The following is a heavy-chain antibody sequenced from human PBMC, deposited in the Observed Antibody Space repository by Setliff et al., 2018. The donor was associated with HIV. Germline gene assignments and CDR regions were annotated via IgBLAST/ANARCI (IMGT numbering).Heavy chain of an antibody. CDR2: INYSGGT. Sequence: SETLSLTCAVYGGSFSAYYWSWTRQPPGKGLEWIGEINYSGGTNYIPSLKSRVTISVDTSKNQFSLKLSSVSAADTAVYYCARGRGWYGYWGQGTVVTVSS. V-gene: IGHV4-34*01. CDR1: GGSFSAYY. CDR3: ARGRGWYGY. J-gene: IGHJ4*02. D-gene: IGHD6-19*01.